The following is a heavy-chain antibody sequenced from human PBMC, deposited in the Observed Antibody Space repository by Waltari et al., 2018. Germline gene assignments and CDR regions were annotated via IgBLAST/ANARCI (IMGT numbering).Heavy chain of an antibody. V-gene: IGHV3-53*01. Sequence: EVQLLESGGGLIQPGGSLRLSCSVSGFNVGSNYRRWGRQAPGKGLEEVSVVYPAGNTYYADSVKGRFTISRDSSDNTFSLQMNNLKVEDTAVYYCTSPPTYWGQGTQVTVSS. J-gene: IGHJ4*02. CDR3: TSPPTY. CDR1: GFNVGSNY. CDR2: VYPAGNT.